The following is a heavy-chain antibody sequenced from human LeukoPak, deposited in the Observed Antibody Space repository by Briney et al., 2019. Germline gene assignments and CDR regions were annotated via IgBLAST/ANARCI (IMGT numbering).Heavy chain of an antibody. CDR3: AKAGGYCSGDYCYSPDY. D-gene: IGHD2-15*01. V-gene: IGHV3-23*01. CDR1: GFSFSTYA. Sequence: PGGSLRLSCAASGFSFSTYAMTWVRQAPGKGLEWVSGISDSDATTYYADSVKGRFIISRDNSKNTLFLQMNNLRAEDTAIYYCAKAGGYCSGDYCYSPDYWGQGTLVTVSS. J-gene: IGHJ4*02. CDR2: ISDSDATT.